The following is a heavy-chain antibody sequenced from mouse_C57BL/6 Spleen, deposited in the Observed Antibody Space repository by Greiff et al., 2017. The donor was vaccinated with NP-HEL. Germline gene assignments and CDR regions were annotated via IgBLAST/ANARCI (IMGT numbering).Heavy chain of an antibody. V-gene: IGHV1-15*01. CDR2: IDPETGGT. CDR1: GYTFTDYE. D-gene: IGHD1-1*01. CDR3: TRDTTVPYAMDY. J-gene: IGHJ4*01. Sequence: VQLQESGAELVRPGASVTLSCKASGYTFTDYEMHWVKQTPVHGLEWIGAIDPETGGTAYNQKFKGKAILTADKSSSTAYMELRSLTSEDSAVYYCTRDTTVPYAMDYWGQGTSVTVSS.